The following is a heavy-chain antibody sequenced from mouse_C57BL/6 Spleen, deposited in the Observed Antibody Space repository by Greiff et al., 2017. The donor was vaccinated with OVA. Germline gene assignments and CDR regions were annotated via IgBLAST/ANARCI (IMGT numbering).Heavy chain of an antibody. CDR3: ASGGYGSSTFDY. CDR2: ISYDGSN. CDR1: GYSITSGYY. Sequence: EVQLVESGPGLVKPSQSLSLTCSVTGYSITSGYYWNWIRQFPGNKLEWMGYISYDGSNNYNPSLKNRNSITRDPSKNQFFLKLNSVTTEDTATYYCASGGYGSSTFDYWGQGTTLTVSS. J-gene: IGHJ2*01. V-gene: IGHV3-6*01. D-gene: IGHD1-1*01.